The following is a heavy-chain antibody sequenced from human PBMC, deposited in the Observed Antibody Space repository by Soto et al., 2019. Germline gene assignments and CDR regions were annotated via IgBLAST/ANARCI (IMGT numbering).Heavy chain of an antibody. CDR2: ISDTGRTI. CDR3: AGFKEGKIVGLRWLDP. D-gene: IGHD3-16*02. Sequence: PGGSLRLSCVGSGVDFRGSYMNWIRQAPGKGLEWISYISDTGRTIHYADSVKGRFVISRDNPRHSLYLQMNDLRADDTAIYYCAGFKEGKIVGLRWLDPWGQGTRVTVSS. V-gene: IGHV3-11*01. CDR1: GVDFRGSY. J-gene: IGHJ5*02.